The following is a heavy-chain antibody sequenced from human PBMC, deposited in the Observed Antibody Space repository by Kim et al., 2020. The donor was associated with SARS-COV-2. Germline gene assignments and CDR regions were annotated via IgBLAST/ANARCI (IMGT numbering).Heavy chain of an antibody. J-gene: IGHJ6*03. CDR3: ARETSGWGYYYYYMDV. D-gene: IGHD6-19*01. V-gene: IGHV3-30*07. Sequence: VKGRFTISRDNSKNTLYLQMNSLRAEDTAVYYCARETSGWGYYYYYMDVWGKGTTVTVSS.